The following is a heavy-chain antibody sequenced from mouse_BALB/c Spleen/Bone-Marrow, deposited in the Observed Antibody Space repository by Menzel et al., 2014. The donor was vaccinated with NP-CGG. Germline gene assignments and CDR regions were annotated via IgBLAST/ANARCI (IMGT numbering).Heavy chain of an antibody. CDR2: IRNKAKGYTT. Sequence: VQLKESGGGLVQPGGSLRLSCATSGFTFTDYYMSWVRQPPGKALEWLGFIRNKAKGYTTECSASVKGRFTISRDNSQSILYLQMNTLRAEDSATYYCARDINYDIYWYFDVWGAGTTVTVSS. D-gene: IGHD2-4*01. V-gene: IGHV7-3*02. J-gene: IGHJ1*01. CDR1: GFTFTDYY. CDR3: ARDINYDIYWYFDV.